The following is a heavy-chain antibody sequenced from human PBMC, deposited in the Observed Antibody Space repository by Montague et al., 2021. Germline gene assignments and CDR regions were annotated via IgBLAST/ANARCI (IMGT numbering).Heavy chain of an antibody. Sequence: PALVKPTQTLTLTCNFSGFSLNTRAVGVGWIRQPPGKALEWLALIYWNDDKRYSPSLKSRLTITKDTSKNQVVLTMTNADPVDTATYYCACHNCGWYSDFDDWSQGTLVTVSS. CDR2: IYWNDDK. V-gene: IGHV2-5*01. CDR1: GFSLNTRAVG. J-gene: IGHJ4*02. CDR3: ACHNCGWYSDFDD. D-gene: IGHD6-19*01.